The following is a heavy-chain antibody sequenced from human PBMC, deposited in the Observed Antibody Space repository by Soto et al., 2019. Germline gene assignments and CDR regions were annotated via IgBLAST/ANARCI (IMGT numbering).Heavy chain of an antibody. J-gene: IGHJ5*02. V-gene: IGHV2-5*01. CDR3: AHRPEQQLVWGWFDP. Sequence: QITLKESGPTLVNPTQPLTLTCTFSGFSLSTSGVGVGWIRQPPGKALEWLALIYWNDDKRYSPSLKSRLTITKDTSKNQVVLTMTNMDPVDTATYYCAHRPEQQLVWGWFDPWGQGTLVTVSS. D-gene: IGHD6-13*01. CDR1: GFSLSTSGVG. CDR2: IYWNDDK.